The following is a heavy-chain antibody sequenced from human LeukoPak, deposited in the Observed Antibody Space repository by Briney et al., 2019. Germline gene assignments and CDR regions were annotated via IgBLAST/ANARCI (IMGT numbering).Heavy chain of an antibody. CDR2: ILYDGSNK. Sequence: QPGGSLRLSCAASGFSFRDYAMHWVRQAPGKGLEWVAVILYDGSNKNYADSVKGRFTISRDNSKNTLYLQMNSLRAEDTAVYYCASDSNYYFDYWGQGTLVTVSS. CDR3: ASDSNYYFDY. CDR1: GFSFRDYA. J-gene: IGHJ4*02. V-gene: IGHV3-30*03. D-gene: IGHD4/OR15-4a*01.